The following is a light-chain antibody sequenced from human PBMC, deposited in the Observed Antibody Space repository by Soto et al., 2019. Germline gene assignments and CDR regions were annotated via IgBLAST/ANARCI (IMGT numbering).Light chain of an antibody. V-gene: IGLV2-14*01. J-gene: IGLJ2*01. CDR2: DVS. CDR1: TSDVGGYNY. CDR3: SSYTSASIVV. Sequence: QSALTQPASVSGSPGQSITISCTGTTSDVGGYNYVSWYQQHPGKAPKLMIYDVSNRPSGVSDRFSGSKSGNTASLTISGLRAEDEANYYCSSYTSASIVVFGGGTKLPAL.